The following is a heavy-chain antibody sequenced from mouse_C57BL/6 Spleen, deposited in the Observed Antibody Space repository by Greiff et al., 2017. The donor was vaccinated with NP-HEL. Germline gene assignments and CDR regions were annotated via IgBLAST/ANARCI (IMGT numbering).Heavy chain of an antibody. D-gene: IGHD1-1*01. CDR2: INPGSGGT. CDR3: ARYPPSSPYWYFDV. CDR1: GYAFTNYL. J-gene: IGHJ1*03. V-gene: IGHV1-54*01. Sequence: QVQLQQSGAELVRPGTSVKVSCKASGYAFTNYLIEWVKQRPGQGLEWIGVINPGSGGTNYNEKFKGKATLTADKSSSTAYMQLSSLTSEDSAVYFCARYPPSSPYWYFDVWGTGTTVTVSS.